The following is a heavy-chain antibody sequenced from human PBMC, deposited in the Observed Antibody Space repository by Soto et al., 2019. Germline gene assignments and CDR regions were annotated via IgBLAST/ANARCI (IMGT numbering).Heavy chain of an antibody. J-gene: IGHJ6*02. CDR2: ISAYNGNT. V-gene: IGHV1-18*04. CDR3: ARDLPPFDWLSYYYYYYGMDV. D-gene: IGHD3-9*01. CDR1: GYTFTSYG. Sequence: SVKVSCKASGYTFTSYGISWVRQAPGQGLEWMGWISAYNGNTNYAQKLQGRVTMTTDTSTSTAYMELRSLRSDDTAVYYCARDLPPFDWLSYYYYYYGMDVWGQGTTVTV.